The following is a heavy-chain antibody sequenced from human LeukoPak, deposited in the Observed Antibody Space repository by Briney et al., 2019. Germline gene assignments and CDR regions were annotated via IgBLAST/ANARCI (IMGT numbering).Heavy chain of an antibody. V-gene: IGHV3-23*01. CDR1: GFTFSTCA. J-gene: IGHJ4*02. D-gene: IGHD3-10*01. Sequence: GGSLRLSCAASGFTFSTCAMGWVRQAPGKGLGWVSAISGSGGSTFYADSVKGRFTISRDNSKNTLYLQMNSLRAEDTAVYYCAKRASGSGTSLYYFDYWGQGTLVTVSS. CDR2: ISGSGGST. CDR3: AKRASGSGTSLYYFDY.